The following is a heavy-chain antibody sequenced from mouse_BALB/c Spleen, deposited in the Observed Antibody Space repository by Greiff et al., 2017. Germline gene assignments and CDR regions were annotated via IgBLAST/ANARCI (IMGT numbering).Heavy chain of an antibody. Sequence: VKLMESGAELVRPGSSVKISCKASGYAFSSYWMNWVKQRPGQGLEWIGQIYPGDGDTNYNGKFKGKATLTADKSSSTAYMQLSSLTSEDSAVYFCARTDGNPFDYWGQGTTLTVSS. CDR1: GYAFSSYW. V-gene: IGHV1-80*01. CDR3: ARTDGNPFDY. D-gene: IGHD2-1*01. J-gene: IGHJ2*01. CDR2: IYPGDGDT.